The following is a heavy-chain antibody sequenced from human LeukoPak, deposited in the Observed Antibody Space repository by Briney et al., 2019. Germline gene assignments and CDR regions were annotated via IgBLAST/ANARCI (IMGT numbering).Heavy chain of an antibody. D-gene: IGHD2-15*01. V-gene: IGHV4-31*03. J-gene: IGHJ4*02. CDR2: IYYSGST. CDR3: ARLAGYCSGGNCLYFDY. Sequence: SETLSLTCTVSGGSISSGGYYWSWIRQHPGKGLEWIGYIYYSGSTYYNPSLKSRVTISVDTSKNQFSLKLSSVAAADTAVYYCARLAGYCSGGNCLYFDYWGQGALVTVSS. CDR1: GGSISSGGYY.